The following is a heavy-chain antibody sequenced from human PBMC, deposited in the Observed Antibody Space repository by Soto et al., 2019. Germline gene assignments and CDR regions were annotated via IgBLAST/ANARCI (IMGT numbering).Heavy chain of an antibody. CDR2: IKSKTDGGTT. CDR1: GFTFSNAW. CDR3: TTDIVVVPAAIDDYYYYYMDV. Sequence: GGSLRLSCAASGFTFSNAWMSWVRQAPGKGLEWVGRIKSKTDGGTTDYAAPVKGRFNILRDDSKNTLYLQMNSLKTEDTAVYYCTTDIVVVPAAIDDYYYYYMDVWGKGTTVTVSS. D-gene: IGHD2-2*01. J-gene: IGHJ6*03. V-gene: IGHV3-15*01.